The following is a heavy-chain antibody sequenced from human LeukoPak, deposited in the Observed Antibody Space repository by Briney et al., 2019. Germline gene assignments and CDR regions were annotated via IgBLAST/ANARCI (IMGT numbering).Heavy chain of an antibody. Sequence: SGPTLVKPTQTLTLTCTSSGFSLTTNGVGVGLIRQPPGKALEGLALIYWDDEKRYSPSLRTRLTITKDTSKSQVVLTLTNMDPVDTATYYCAHLYFYNSGGYSRAFDYWGQGTLVTVSS. J-gene: IGHJ4*02. V-gene: IGHV2-5*02. CDR2: IYWDDEK. CDR3: AHLYFYNSGGYSRAFDY. CDR1: GFSLTTNGVG. D-gene: IGHD3-22*01.